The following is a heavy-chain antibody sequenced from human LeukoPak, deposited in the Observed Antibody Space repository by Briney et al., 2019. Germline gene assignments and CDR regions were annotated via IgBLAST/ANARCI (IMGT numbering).Heavy chain of an antibody. Sequence: GASVKVSCKASGYTFTSYYMHWVRQAPEQGLEWMGIINPSGGSTSYAQKFQGRVTMTRDTSTSTVYMELSSLRSEDTAVYYCARDLSSTRPFDYWGQGTLVTVSS. CDR1: GYTFTSYY. V-gene: IGHV1-46*01. CDR3: ARDLSSTRPFDY. D-gene: IGHD2-2*01. J-gene: IGHJ4*02. CDR2: INPSGGST.